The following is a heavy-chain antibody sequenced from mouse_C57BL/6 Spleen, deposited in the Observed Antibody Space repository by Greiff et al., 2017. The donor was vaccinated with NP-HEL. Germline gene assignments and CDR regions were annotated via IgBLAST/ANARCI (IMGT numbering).Heavy chain of an antibody. J-gene: IGHJ4*01. CDR2: IDPSDSYT. Sequence: QVQLKQPGAELVKPGASVKLSCKASGYTFTSYWMQWVKQRPGQGLEWIGEIDPSDSYTNYNQKFKGKATLTVDTSSSTAYMQLSSLTSEDSAVYYCARKDYYYDSSYYAMDYWGQGTSVTVSS. D-gene: IGHD1-1*01. CDR1: GYTFTSYW. V-gene: IGHV1-50*01. CDR3: ARKDYYYDSSYYAMDY.